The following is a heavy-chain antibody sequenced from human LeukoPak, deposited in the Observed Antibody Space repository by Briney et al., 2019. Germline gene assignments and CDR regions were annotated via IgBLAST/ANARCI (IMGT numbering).Heavy chain of an antibody. CDR1: GGSISSYY. V-gene: IGHV4-59*08. CDR2: IYYSGST. D-gene: IGHD6-19*01. Sequence: PSETLSLTCTDSGGSISSYYWSWIRQPPGKGLEWIGYIYYSGSTNYNPSLKSRVTISVDTSKNQFSLKLSSVTAADTAVYYCARHSIVGQWLVPFDYWGQGTLVTVSS. CDR3: ARHSIVGQWLVPFDY. J-gene: IGHJ4*02.